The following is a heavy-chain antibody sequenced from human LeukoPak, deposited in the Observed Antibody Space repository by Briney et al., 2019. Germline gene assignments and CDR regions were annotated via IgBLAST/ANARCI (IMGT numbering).Heavy chain of an antibody. CDR3: ARLKARGVTAH. Sequence: SETLSLTCTVSGGSISSYYWNWIRQPAGKGLEWIGRIYSSGSTNYNPSLKSRVTMSVDTSKKQFSLEMSSMTAADTAVYYCARLKARGVTAHWGQGTLVTVSS. J-gene: IGHJ4*02. V-gene: IGHV4-4*07. D-gene: IGHD2-8*01. CDR2: IYSSGST. CDR1: GGSISSYY.